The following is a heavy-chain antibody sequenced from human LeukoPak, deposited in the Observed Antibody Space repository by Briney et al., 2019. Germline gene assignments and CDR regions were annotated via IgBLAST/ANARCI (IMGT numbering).Heavy chain of an antibody. D-gene: IGHD6-6*01. Sequence: ASAKVSCKASGYTFTYYDINWVRQATGQGLEWMGWMKPNSGNTGYAQKFQGRVTMTRNTTISTAYMELSSLRSEDTAVYYCARGGASSSGFDYWGQGTLVTVSS. V-gene: IGHV1-8*01. CDR3: ARGGASSSGFDY. CDR2: MKPNSGNT. CDR1: GYTFTYYD. J-gene: IGHJ4*02.